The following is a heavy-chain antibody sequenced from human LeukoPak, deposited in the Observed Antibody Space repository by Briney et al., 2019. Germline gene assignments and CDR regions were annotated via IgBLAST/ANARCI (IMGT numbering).Heavy chain of an antibody. D-gene: IGHD4-17*01. CDR3: AKDNYGGIFAS. CDR1: GFTFSIYS. CDR2: ISDTVRDT. Sequence: GGSLRLSCAASGFTFSIYSMNWVRQAPGKGLEWVSHISDTVRDTWYANSVKGRFIISRDNSRDTVYLQMSSLRPEDTALYFCAKDNYGGIFASWGQGTLVTVSS. V-gene: IGHV3-23*01. J-gene: IGHJ4*02.